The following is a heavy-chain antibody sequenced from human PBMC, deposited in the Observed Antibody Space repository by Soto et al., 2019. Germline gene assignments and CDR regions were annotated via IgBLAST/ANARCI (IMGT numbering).Heavy chain of an antibody. CDR1: GFTFSSYG. Sequence: GGSLRLSCAASGFTFSSYGMHWVRQAPGKGLEWVAVISYDGSNKYYADSVKGRFTISRDNSKNTLYLQMNSLRAEDTAVYYCAKDFSIVVPAAIILYYYGMDVWGQGTTVTVSS. CDR3: AKDFSIVVPAAIILYYYGMDV. J-gene: IGHJ6*02. D-gene: IGHD2-2*01. V-gene: IGHV3-30*18. CDR2: ISYDGSNK.